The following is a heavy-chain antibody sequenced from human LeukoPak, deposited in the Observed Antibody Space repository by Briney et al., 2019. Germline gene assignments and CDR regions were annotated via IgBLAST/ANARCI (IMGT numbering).Heavy chain of an antibody. V-gene: IGHV4-59*11. CDR1: GGSISSHY. CDR3: ASGQLYYDY. D-gene: IGHD5-18*01. Sequence: SENLSLTCTVSGGSISSHYWSWIRQPPGKGLEWIGYIYYSGGTNYNPSLKSRVRISVDTSKDQFSLKVSSVTAADTAVYYCASGQLYYDYWGQGTLVTVSS. CDR2: IYYSGGT. J-gene: IGHJ4*02.